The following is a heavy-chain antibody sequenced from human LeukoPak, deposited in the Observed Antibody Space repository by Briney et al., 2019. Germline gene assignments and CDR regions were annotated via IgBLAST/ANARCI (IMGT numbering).Heavy chain of an antibody. Sequence: GGSLRLSCAASGFTFSTYWMHWVRQAPGKGLVWVSRIKSDGSTNYADSVKGRFTISRGNAKNTLYLEMKSLRVEDTAVYYCARELPREVALDYWGQGTLVTVSP. CDR2: IKSDGST. D-gene: IGHD1-26*01. V-gene: IGHV3-74*01. CDR3: ARELPREVALDY. CDR1: GFTFSTYW. J-gene: IGHJ4*01.